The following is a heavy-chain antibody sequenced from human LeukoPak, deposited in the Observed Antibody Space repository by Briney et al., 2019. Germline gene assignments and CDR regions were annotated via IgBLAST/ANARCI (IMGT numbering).Heavy chain of an antibody. J-gene: IGHJ4*02. CDR2: IYYSGST. Sequence: PSETLSLTCTVSGGSISSHYWSWIRQPPGKGLEWIGYIYYSGSTNYNPSLKSRVTISVDTSKNQFSLKLSSVTAADTAVYYCARAPPALAAGRVFDYWGQGTLVTVSS. D-gene: IGHD6-13*01. CDR1: GGSISSHY. V-gene: IGHV4-59*11. CDR3: ARAPPALAAGRVFDY.